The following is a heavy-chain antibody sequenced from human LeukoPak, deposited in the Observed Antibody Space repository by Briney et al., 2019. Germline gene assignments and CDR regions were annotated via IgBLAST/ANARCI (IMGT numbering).Heavy chain of an antibody. Sequence: ASVKISCKASGGTFSTFAISWVRQAPGQGLEWMGGIIPMFAAANYPQKFQGRLTIIADESTSSAHMELTSLSAEDTAIYYCALPSVIGTSTYYFDYWGQGTLVTVSS. CDR2: IIPMFAAA. D-gene: IGHD3-16*02. J-gene: IGHJ4*02. CDR3: ALPSVIGTSTYYFDY. CDR1: GGTFSTFA. V-gene: IGHV1-69*13.